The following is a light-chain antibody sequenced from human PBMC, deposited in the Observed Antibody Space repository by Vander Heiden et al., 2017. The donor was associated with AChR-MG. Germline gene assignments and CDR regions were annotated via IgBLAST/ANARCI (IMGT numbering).Light chain of an antibody. CDR2: LGS. Sequence: EIVMTPSPLSLPVTPGEPASISCMASECRLNSTGYNYLDWYQQKPGQSPQLLIYLGSNRASGVPDRFSGSGSGTDFTLKISRVEAEDVGVYYCMQALQTPWTFGQGTKVEIK. CDR3: MQALQTPWT. CDR1: ECRLNSTGYNY. J-gene: IGKJ1*01. V-gene: IGKV2-28*01.